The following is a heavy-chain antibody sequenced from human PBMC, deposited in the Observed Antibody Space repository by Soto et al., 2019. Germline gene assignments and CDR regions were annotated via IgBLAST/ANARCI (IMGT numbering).Heavy chain of an antibody. D-gene: IGHD2-15*01. CDR2: ISAYNGNT. CDR1: GYTFTSYG. J-gene: IGHJ4*02. CDR3: GRRWVGVAATRSAFDY. Sequence: ASVKVSCKASGYTFTSYGISWVRQAPGQGLEWMGWISAYNGNTNYAQKLQGRVTMTTDTSTSTAYMELRSLRSDDTAVYYCGRRWVGVAATRSAFDYWGQGTLVTVSS. V-gene: IGHV1-18*01.